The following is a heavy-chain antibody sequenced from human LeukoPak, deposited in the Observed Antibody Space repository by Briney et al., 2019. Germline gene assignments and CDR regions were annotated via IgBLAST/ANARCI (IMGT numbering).Heavy chain of an antibody. D-gene: IGHD2-21*01. CDR1: GFNLGSYG. CDR2: TTNDGRHR. V-gene: IGHV3-30*02. CDR3: VKDCGLGGDRDS. J-gene: IGHJ4*02. Sequence: GGSLRLSCVASGFNLGSYGLHWVRQAPGKGLEWMTFTTNDGRHRYYADSVKGRFTISRDNSKNTLYLEMNSLRPDDTAVYYCVKDCGLGGDRDSWGQGTPVTVSS.